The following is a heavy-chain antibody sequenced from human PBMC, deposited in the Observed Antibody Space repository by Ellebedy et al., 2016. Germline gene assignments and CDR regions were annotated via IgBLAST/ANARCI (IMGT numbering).Heavy chain of an antibody. Sequence: GGSLRLXCAASGFTVSSNYMSWVRQAPGKGLEWVSVIYSGGSTYYADSVKGRFTISRDNSKNTLYLQMNSLTTEDTAVYYCARGGSGWRSFDYWGQGTQVTVSS. CDR3: ARGGSGWRSFDY. V-gene: IGHV3-66*01. D-gene: IGHD6-19*01. CDR1: GFTVSSNY. CDR2: IYSGGST. J-gene: IGHJ4*02.